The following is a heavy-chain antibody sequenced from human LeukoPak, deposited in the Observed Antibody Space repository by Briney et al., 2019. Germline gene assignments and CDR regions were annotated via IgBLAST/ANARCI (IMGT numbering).Heavy chain of an antibody. CDR3: LRELAL. CDR1: GDSISSDNYY. CDR2: VYTSGIT. V-gene: IGHV4-61*02. J-gene: IGHJ4*02. D-gene: IGHD1-1*01. Sequence: SQTLSLTCTVSGDSISSDNYYWTWIRQPAGKGLEWIGRVYTSGITNYNPSLKSRVTISIDTSKNQFSLKLTSVTAADTAMYYCLRELALWGQGTLVTVSS.